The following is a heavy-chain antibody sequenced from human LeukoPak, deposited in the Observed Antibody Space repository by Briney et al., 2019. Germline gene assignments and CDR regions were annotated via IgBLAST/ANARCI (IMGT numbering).Heavy chain of an antibody. V-gene: IGHV4-39*07. CDR3: ARDALLDCSSTSCYKAPFDP. D-gene: IGHD2-2*02. Sequence: SETLSLTCTVSGGSISSSSYYWGWIRQPPGKGLEWIGSIYYSGSTYYNPSLKSRVTMSVDTSKNQFSLKLSSVTAADTAVYYCARDALLDCSSTSCYKAPFDPWGQGTLVTVSS. CDR1: GGSISSSSYY. J-gene: IGHJ5*02. CDR2: IYYSGST.